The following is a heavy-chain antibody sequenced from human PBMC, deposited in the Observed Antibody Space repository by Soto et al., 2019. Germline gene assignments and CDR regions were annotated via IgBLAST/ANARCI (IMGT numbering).Heavy chain of an antibody. Sequence: PGGSLRLSCAASGVSGFTFSKYAMSWVRQAPGKGLEWVSTIGGTGGFVTYYADSVKGRFTISRDNSKNTLYLQMNSLRAEDTALYYCAIPSGLTVTGPDYWGQGTLVTVSS. J-gene: IGHJ4*02. CDR1: GVSGFTFSKYA. CDR3: AIPSGLTVTGPDY. D-gene: IGHD6-19*01. CDR2: IGGTGGFVT. V-gene: IGHV3-23*01.